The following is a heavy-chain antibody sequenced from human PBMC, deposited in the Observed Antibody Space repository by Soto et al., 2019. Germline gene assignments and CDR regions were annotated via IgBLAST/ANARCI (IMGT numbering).Heavy chain of an antibody. J-gene: IGHJ3*02. V-gene: IGHV1-18*01. D-gene: IGHD3-10*01. Sequence: QVQLVQSGTEVNKPGASCKASGYTFSNYGFSWVRQAPGQGLEWMGWISNYNGHTNHAPKLQDRVTMTTDTSTSTAYVELRNLRTYDTAVYYCGRGHRRFGEATDAVDIWGQGTMVSVTS. CDR1: GYTFSNYG. CDR3: GRGHRRFGEATDAVDI. CDR2: ISNYNGHT.